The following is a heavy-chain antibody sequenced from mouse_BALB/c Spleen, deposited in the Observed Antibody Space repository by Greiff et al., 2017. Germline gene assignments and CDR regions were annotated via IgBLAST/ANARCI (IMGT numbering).Heavy chain of an antibody. Sequence: VQLKESGGGLVQPKGSLKLSCAASGFTFNTYAMNWVRQAPGKGLEWVARIRSKSNNYATYYADSVKDRFTISRDDSQSMLYLQMNNLKTEDTAMYYCVRGSSDFAYWGQGTLVTVSA. CDR3: VRGSSDFAY. D-gene: IGHD1-1*01. V-gene: IGHV10-1*02. J-gene: IGHJ3*01. CDR2: IRSKSNNYAT. CDR1: GFTFNTYA.